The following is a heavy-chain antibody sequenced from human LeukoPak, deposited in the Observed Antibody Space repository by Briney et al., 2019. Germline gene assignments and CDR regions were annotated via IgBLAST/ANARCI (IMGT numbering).Heavy chain of an antibody. D-gene: IGHD5-18*01. V-gene: IGHV1-2*02. Sequence: ASVTVSCTASGYTFTGYYMHWVRQAPGQGLEWMGWINPNSGGTNYAQKFQGRVTMTRDTSISTAYMELSRLRSDDTAVYYCAKDHQRYSYGYVPTYFDYWGQGTLVTVSS. CDR1: GYTFTGYY. CDR2: INPNSGGT. CDR3: AKDHQRYSYGYVPTYFDY. J-gene: IGHJ4*02.